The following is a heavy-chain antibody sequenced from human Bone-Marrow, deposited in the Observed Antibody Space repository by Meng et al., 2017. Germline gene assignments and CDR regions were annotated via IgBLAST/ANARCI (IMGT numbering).Heavy chain of an antibody. V-gene: IGHV3-23*01. CDR1: GFTFSTVG. CDR3: VPRTTYFDS. J-gene: IGHJ4*02. D-gene: IGHD4-11*01. Sequence: EVRLLESGGGLVQPGGSLRLSCAASGFTFSTVGMNWVRQDPGKGLEWVSTISSTGGATYYTDSVKGRLIISRDNSKNTLYLQMNSLRAEDTAVYYCVPRTTYFDSWGLGTLVTVSS. CDR2: ISSTGGAT.